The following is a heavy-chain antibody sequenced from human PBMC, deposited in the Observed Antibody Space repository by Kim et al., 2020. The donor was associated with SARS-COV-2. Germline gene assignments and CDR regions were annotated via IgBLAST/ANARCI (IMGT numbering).Heavy chain of an antibody. Sequence: GGSLRLSCAASGFTFSSYAMHWVRQAPGKGLEWVAVISYDGSNKYYADSVKGRFTISRDNSKNTLYLQMNSLRAEDTAVYYCARGTYWYFDLWGRGTLVT. CDR2: ISYDGSNK. CDR3: ARGTYWYFDL. J-gene: IGHJ2*01. CDR1: GFTFSSYA. V-gene: IGHV3-30-3*01.